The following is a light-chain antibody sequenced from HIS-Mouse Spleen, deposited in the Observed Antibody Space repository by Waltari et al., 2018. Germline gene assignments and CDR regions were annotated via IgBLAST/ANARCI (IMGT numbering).Light chain of an antibody. CDR2: DDS. CDR3: QVWDSSSDHYV. CDR1: NIGSKS. Sequence: SYVLTQPPSVSVAPGKTARITCGGNNIGSKSVHGYQQKPCQAPVLVVYDDSDRPSGIPERFSGSNSGNTATLTISRVEAGDEADYYCQVWDSSSDHYVFGTGTKVTVL. J-gene: IGLJ1*01. V-gene: IGLV3-21*03.